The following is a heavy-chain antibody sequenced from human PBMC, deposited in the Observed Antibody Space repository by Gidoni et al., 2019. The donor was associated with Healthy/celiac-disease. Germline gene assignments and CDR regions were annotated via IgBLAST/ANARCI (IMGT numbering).Heavy chain of an antibody. CDR3: AALVCSGGSCPFDY. CDR1: GFTFTSSA. V-gene: IGHV1-58*01. J-gene: IGHJ4*02. Sequence: QMQLVQSGPEVKKPGTSVKVSCKASGFTFTSSAVQWVRQARGQRLEWIGWIVVGSGNTNYAQKFQERVTITRDMSTSTAYMELSSLRSEDTAVYYCAALVCSGGSCPFDYWGQGTLVTVSS. D-gene: IGHD2-15*01. CDR2: IVVGSGNT.